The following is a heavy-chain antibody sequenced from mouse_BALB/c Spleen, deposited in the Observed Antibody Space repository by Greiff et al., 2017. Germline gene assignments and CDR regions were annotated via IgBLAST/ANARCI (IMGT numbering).Heavy chain of an antibody. CDR2: ISSGGSYT. D-gene: IGHD1-2*01. CDR1: GFTFSSYA. J-gene: IGHJ2*01. Sequence: EVQGVESGGGLVKPGGSLKLSCAASGFTFSSYAMSWVRQSPEKRLEWVAEISSGGSYTYYPDTVTGRFTISRDNAKNTLYLEMSSLRSEDTAMYYCARISGLRLLYYFDYWGQGTTLTVSS. CDR3: ARISGLRLLYYFDY. V-gene: IGHV5-9-4*01.